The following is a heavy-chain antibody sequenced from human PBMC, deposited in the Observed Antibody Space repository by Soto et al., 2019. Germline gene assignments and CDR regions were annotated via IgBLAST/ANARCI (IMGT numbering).Heavy chain of an antibody. J-gene: IGHJ4*02. CDR3: AREAAGTPFLIDY. D-gene: IGHD6-19*01. CDR2: IGTGHDT. CDR1: GFNFSSYD. V-gene: IGHV3-13*01. Sequence: EVQLVESGGGLVQPGGSLRLSCAASGFNFSSYDMHWVRQVPGKGLEWVSAIGTGHDTYYPGSVKGRFTLSRENAKNSLYLQMSGLRAGDTAVYYCAREAAGTPFLIDYWGQGTLVAVSS.